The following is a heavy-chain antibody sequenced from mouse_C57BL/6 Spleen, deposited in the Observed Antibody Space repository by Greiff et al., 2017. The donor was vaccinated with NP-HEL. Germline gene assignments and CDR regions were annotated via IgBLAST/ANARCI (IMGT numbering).Heavy chain of an antibody. J-gene: IGHJ3*01. CDR2: IDPSDSYT. Sequence: QVQLQQSGAELVRPGTSVKLSCKASGYTFTSYWMHWVKQRPGQGLEWIGVIDPSDSYTNYNQKFKGKATLTVDTSSSTAYMQLSSLTSEDSAVYYCARTSSSGYRFAYWGQGTLVTVSA. CDR3: ARTSSSGYRFAY. V-gene: IGHV1-59*01. CDR1: GYTFTSYW. D-gene: IGHD3-2*02.